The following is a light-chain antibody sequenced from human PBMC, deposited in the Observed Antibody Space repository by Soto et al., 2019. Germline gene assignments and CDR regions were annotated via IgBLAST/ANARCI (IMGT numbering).Light chain of an antibody. CDR1: QSVSNNY. V-gene: IGKV3-20*01. CDR2: GTS. J-gene: IGKJ5*01. Sequence: EIVFTQSPCTLSLSPGERATLSCRASQSVSNNYLAWYQQKPGQAPRLLLYGTSSRATGIPERFSGSGSGTDFTLTISRLEPEDFAVYYCQQYGSSPPITFGQGTRLEIK. CDR3: QQYGSSPPIT.